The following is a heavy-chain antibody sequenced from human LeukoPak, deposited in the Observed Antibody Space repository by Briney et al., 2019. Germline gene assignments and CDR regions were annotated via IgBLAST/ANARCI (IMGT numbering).Heavy chain of an antibody. D-gene: IGHD6-13*01. V-gene: IGHV1-69*13. J-gene: IGHJ4*02. Sequence: SVKVSCKASGGTFSSYAISWVRQAPGQGLEWMGGIIPIFGTANYAQKFQGRVTITADESTSTAYMELSSLRSEATAVYYCATDLSIAAPGTDFDYWGQGTLVTVSS. CDR3: ATDLSIAAPGTDFDY. CDR1: GGTFSSYA. CDR2: IIPIFGTA.